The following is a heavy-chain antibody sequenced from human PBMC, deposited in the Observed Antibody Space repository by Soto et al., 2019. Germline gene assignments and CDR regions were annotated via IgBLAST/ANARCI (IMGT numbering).Heavy chain of an antibody. CDR3: ARQYTTVTTLDYYYMDV. V-gene: IGHV4-39*01. CDR1: GGSISSSSYY. D-gene: IGHD4-17*01. CDR2: IYYSGST. J-gene: IGHJ6*03. Sequence: SETLSLTCTVSGGSISSSSYYWGWIRQPPGKGLEWIGSIYYSGSTYYNPSLKSRVTISVDTSKNQFSLKLSSVTAADTAVYYCARQYTTVTTLDYYYMDVWGKGTTVTVSS.